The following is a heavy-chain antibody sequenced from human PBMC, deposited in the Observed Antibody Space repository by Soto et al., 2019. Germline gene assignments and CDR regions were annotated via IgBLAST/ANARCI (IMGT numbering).Heavy chain of an antibody. J-gene: IGHJ4*02. CDR1: GFTFNDFE. CDR2: IDGSGTTK. CDR3: ARGFGRFNY. D-gene: IGHD3-10*01. V-gene: IGHV3-48*03. Sequence: EVQLLESGGGLVQPGGSLRLSCGVSGFTFNDFEMNWVRQAPGKGLEWLAYIDGSGTTKKYADSVRGRFTISRDNPNNSLCLQMSSLSAADTAISYCARGFGRFNYWGPGALVSVSS.